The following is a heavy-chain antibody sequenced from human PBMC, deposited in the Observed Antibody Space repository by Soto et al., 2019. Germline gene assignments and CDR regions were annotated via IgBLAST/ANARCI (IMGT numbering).Heavy chain of an antibody. CDR2: INAGNGNT. CDR1: VYTFTRYA. CDR3: AGSTSSTSCYTCYYYYGMDV. J-gene: IGHJ6*02. D-gene: IGHD2-2*02. Sequence: GASVKVSCNASVYTFTRYAMHWVRQAPGQRLEWMGWINAGNGNTKYSQKFQGRVTITRDTSASTAYMELSSLRSEDTAVYYCAGSTSSTSCYTCYYYYGMDVWGQGTTVTVSS. V-gene: IGHV1-3*01.